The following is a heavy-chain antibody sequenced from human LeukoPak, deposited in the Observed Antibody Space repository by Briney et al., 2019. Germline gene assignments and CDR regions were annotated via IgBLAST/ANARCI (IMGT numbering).Heavy chain of an antibody. Sequence: GASVKVSCKASGYTFTGYYMHWVRQAPGQGLEWMGWINPNSGGTNYAQKFQGRVTMTRDTSISTAYMELSRLRSDDTAVYYCARDHRWIQLWLPLLDYYYYMDVWGKGTTVTVSS. J-gene: IGHJ6*03. CDR1: GYTFTGYY. CDR3: ARDHRWIQLWLPLLDYYYYMDV. D-gene: IGHD5-18*01. CDR2: INPNSGGT. V-gene: IGHV1-2*02.